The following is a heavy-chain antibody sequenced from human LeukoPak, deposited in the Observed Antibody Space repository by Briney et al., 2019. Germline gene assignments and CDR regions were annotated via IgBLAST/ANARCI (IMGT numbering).Heavy chain of an antibody. CDR3: ARANWGSHYFDY. J-gene: IGHJ4*02. V-gene: IGHV4-34*01. D-gene: IGHD7-27*01. Sequence: PSETLSLTCAVYGGSFSGYYWSWIRQPPGKGLEWIGEINHSGSTNYNPSLKSRVTISVDTSKNHFSLKLSSVTAADTAVYYCARANWGSHYFDYWGQGTLVTVSS. CDR2: INHSGST. CDR1: GGSFSGYY.